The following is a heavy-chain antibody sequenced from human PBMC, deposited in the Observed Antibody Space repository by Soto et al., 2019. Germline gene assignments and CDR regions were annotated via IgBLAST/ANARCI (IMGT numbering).Heavy chain of an antibody. D-gene: IGHD6-19*01. Sequence: GGSLRLSCAASGFTFSDYWVNWVRQAPGKGLEWVASIKQDGGEKYYVDSVKGRFSISRDNAEKSGYLQMNSLRAEDTAVYYCARDYSGWYYWGQGTLVTVSS. J-gene: IGHJ4*02. CDR2: IKQDGGEK. V-gene: IGHV3-7*01. CDR1: GFTFSDYW. CDR3: ARDYSGWYY.